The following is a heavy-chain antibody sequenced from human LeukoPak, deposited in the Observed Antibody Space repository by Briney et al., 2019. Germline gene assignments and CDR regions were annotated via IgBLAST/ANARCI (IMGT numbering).Heavy chain of an antibody. Sequence: SETLSLTCTVSDTSINTYYWSWIRQPAGKGLEWIGHIYTTGTTNYNPSLNSRVTMSIDTSKNQFSLNLRSVTAADTAVYYCAKVAKYYYGPETYFFFEHWGQGTLVTVSS. V-gene: IGHV4-4*07. D-gene: IGHD3-10*01. J-gene: IGHJ4*02. CDR1: DTSINTYY. CDR2: IYTTGTT. CDR3: AKVAKYYYGPETYFFFEH.